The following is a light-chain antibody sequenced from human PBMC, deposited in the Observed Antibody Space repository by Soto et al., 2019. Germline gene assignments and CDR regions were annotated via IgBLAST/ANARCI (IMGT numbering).Light chain of an antibody. Sequence: EIVLTQSPGTLSLSPGERATLSCRASQSINSRYLAWYQQKPGQAPRLLIYGASSRATGIPDRFSGSGSGTDFTLTISRLEPEDFPVYYCQQFGSAPGFTFGPGTTVDIK. V-gene: IGKV3-20*01. CDR3: QQFGSAPGFT. J-gene: IGKJ3*01. CDR2: GAS. CDR1: QSINSRY.